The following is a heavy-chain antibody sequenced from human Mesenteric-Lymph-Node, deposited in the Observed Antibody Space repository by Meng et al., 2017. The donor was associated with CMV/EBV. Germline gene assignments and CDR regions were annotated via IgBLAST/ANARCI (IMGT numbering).Heavy chain of an antibody. J-gene: IGHJ5*01. D-gene: IGHD3/OR15-3a*01. CDR3: ARLDTWFDS. Sequence: LSLTCPVSVGSISKNSGWSWVRQSPGKVLEWIGEIYHSGSAGYNPSLKSRVTMSVDKSKNQFFLRLTSVTAADTAVYYCARLDTWFDSWGQGTLVTVSS. V-gene: IGHV4-4*02. CDR2: IYHSGSA. CDR1: VGSISKNSG.